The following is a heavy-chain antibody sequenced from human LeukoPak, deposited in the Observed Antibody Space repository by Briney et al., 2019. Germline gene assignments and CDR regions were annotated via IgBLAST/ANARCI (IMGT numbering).Heavy chain of an antibody. CDR3: IVFGDSNH. CDR2: IHTSGDT. Sequence: GGSLRLSCAASGLTGSHNYVSWVRQAPGKGLGWVSAIHTSGDTCYADSVKGRFTISRDTSKNTLYLQINSLRVEDTAVYYCIVFGDSNHWGQGTLVTVSS. V-gene: IGHV3-53*01. CDR1: GLTGSHNY. J-gene: IGHJ5*02. D-gene: IGHD4-17*01.